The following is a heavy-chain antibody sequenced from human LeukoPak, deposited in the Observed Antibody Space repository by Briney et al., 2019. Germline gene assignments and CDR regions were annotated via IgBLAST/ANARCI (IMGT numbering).Heavy chain of an antibody. Sequence: SETLSLTCTVSGGSISSYYWSWIRQPPGKGLEWIGYIYYSGSTNYNPSLKSRVTISVDTSKNQFSLKLSSVTAADTAVYYCARGGGVWFEEVLGVWYFDYWGQGTLVTVSS. CDR2: IYYSGST. CDR3: ARGGGVWFEEVLGVWYFDY. CDR1: GGSISSYY. J-gene: IGHJ4*02. V-gene: IGHV4-59*01. D-gene: IGHD3-10*01.